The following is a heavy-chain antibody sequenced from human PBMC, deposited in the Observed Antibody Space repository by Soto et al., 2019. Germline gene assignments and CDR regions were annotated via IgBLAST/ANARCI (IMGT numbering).Heavy chain of an antibody. V-gene: IGHV4-61*08. J-gene: IGHJ6*02. Sequence: SETLSLTCTVSGGSISSGARYWTWLRQHPGKGLEWIGYIYYNGSTNYNPPLKSRVIISVDTSKNQFSLRLSSVTAADTAVYYCARLPTYYDILTGLPPNPAWYYGMDVWGQGTTVTVSS. D-gene: IGHD3-9*01. CDR2: IYYNGST. CDR3: ARLPTYYDILTGLPPNPAWYYGMDV. CDR1: GGSISSGARY.